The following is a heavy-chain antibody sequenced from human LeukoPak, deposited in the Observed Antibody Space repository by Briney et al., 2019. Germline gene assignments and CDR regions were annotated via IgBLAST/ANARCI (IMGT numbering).Heavy chain of an antibody. Sequence: QPGGSLRLSCAASGFTFSDYEMNWVRQAPGKGLEWLSHISISGTTIHYADSVKGRFTISRDNAKNSVYLQMNSLRAEDTAVYYCARGPAPLYYYYYMDVWGKGTTVTVSS. J-gene: IGHJ6*03. CDR1: GFTFSDYE. CDR2: ISISGTTI. V-gene: IGHV3-48*03. CDR3: ARGPAPLYYYYYMDV. D-gene: IGHD1-14*01.